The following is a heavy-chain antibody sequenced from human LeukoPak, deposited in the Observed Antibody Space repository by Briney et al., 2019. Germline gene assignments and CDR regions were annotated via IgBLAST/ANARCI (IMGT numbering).Heavy chain of an antibody. Sequence: GASVKVSCKASGYPFTGYYMHWVRQAPGQGLEWMGWINPNSGGTNYAQKFQCRVTMTRDTSISTGYMELSRLRSDDTAIFYCARHVYAIDAFDIWGQGTVVTVSS. CDR1: GYPFTGYY. CDR3: ARHVYAIDAFDI. J-gene: IGHJ3*02. CDR2: INPNSGGT. D-gene: IGHD2-8*01. V-gene: IGHV1-2*02.